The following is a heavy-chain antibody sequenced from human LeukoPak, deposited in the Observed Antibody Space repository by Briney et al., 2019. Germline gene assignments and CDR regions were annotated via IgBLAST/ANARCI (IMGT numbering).Heavy chain of an antibody. J-gene: IGHJ4*02. D-gene: IGHD3-22*01. CDR2: IRSKAYGGTT. CDR3: TRVKYYYDSSGYPGDY. Sequence: GGSLRLSCTASGFTFGDYAMSWVRQAPGKGLEWVGFIRSKAYGGTTEYAASVKGRFTISRDDSKSIAYLQMNSLKTEDTAVYYCTRVKYYYDSSGYPGDYWGQGTLVTVSS. CDR1: GFTFGDYA. V-gene: IGHV3-49*04.